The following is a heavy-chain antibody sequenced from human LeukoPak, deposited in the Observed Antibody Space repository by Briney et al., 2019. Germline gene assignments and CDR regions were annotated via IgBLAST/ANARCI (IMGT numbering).Heavy chain of an antibody. J-gene: IGHJ3*02. Sequence: SETLSLTCAVYGGSFSGYYWSWIRQPPGKGLEWIGEINHSGSTNYNPSLKSRVTISVDTSKNQFSLKLSSVTAADTAVYYCARDPGPLGSSWFDAFDIWGQGTMVTVSS. CDR3: ARDPGPLGSSWFDAFDI. CDR1: GGSFSGYY. V-gene: IGHV4-34*01. D-gene: IGHD6-13*01. CDR2: INHSGST.